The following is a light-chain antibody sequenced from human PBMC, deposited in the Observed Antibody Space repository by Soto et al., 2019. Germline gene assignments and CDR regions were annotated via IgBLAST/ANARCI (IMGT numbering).Light chain of an antibody. Sequence: QSVLTQPPSASGSPGQSVTISCTGTSSDVGGYNYVSWYQQYPGKAPKLMIFEVSQRPSGVPDRFSASKSGNTASLTVSNLQGEDEADYYCSSYAGSNNLVFGGGTQLTVL. CDR2: EVS. J-gene: IGLJ3*02. CDR1: SSDVGGYNY. V-gene: IGLV2-8*01. CDR3: SSYAGSNNLV.